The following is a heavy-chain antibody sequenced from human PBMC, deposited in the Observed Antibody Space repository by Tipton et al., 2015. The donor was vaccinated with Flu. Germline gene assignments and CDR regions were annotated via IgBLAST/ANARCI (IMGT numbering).Heavy chain of an antibody. J-gene: IGHJ4*02. Sequence: SLRLSCAASGFTFSSYWMSWVRQAPGKGQEWVANIKQDGSEKYYVDSLKGRFTISRDNAKNSLYLQMNSLRAEDTAVYYCARVRVRGVTGASYYFDYWGQGTLVTVSS. V-gene: IGHV3-7*01. D-gene: IGHD3-10*01. CDR3: ARVRVRGVTGASYYFDY. CDR1: GFTFSSYW. CDR2: IKQDGSEK.